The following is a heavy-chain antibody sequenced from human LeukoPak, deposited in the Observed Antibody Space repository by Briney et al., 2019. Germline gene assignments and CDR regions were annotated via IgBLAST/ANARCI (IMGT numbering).Heavy chain of an antibody. Sequence: GASVKVSCKASGYTFTSYYMHWVRQAPGQGLEWMGIINPSGGSTSYAQKFQGRVTMTRDMSTSTVYMELSCLRSEDTAVYYCARSRNYYDSSGNWGQGTLVTVSS. CDR3: ARSRNYYDSSGN. D-gene: IGHD3-22*01. V-gene: IGHV1-46*01. J-gene: IGHJ4*02. CDR1: GYTFTSYY. CDR2: INPSGGST.